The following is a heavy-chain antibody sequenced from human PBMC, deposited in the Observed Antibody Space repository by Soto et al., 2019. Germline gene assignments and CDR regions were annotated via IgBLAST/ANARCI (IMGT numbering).Heavy chain of an antibody. Sequence: QVQLVQSGAEVQKPGASVKVSCKASGYPFTSYAMHWVRQAPGQRLEWMGWINAGNGNTKYSQKFQGRVTITRDTSASTAYMELSSLRSEDTAVYYCARDLGVGAASEYWGQGPLVTVSS. CDR3: ARDLGVGAASEY. J-gene: IGHJ4*02. D-gene: IGHD1-26*01. V-gene: IGHV1-3*01. CDR1: GYPFTSYA. CDR2: INAGNGNT.